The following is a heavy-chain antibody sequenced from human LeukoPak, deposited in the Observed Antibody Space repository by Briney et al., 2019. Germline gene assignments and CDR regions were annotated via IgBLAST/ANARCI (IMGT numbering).Heavy chain of an antibody. CDR3: AKDSYGDYSPPVFDY. Sequence: GGSLRLSCAASGFTVSSNYMSWVRQAPGKGLEWVSAISGSGGSTYYADSVKGRFTISRDNSKNTLYLQMNSLRAEDTAVYYCAKDSYGDYSPPVFDYWGQGTLVTVSS. J-gene: IGHJ4*02. CDR2: ISGSGGST. CDR1: GFTVSSNY. D-gene: IGHD4-17*01. V-gene: IGHV3-23*01.